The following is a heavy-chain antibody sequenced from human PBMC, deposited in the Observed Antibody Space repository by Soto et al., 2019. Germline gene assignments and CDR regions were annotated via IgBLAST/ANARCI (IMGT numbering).Heavy chain of an antibody. CDR3: ARGGYEYYDFWNGLLRGSAMDV. CDR1: GGSFSGYY. CDR2: INHSGST. D-gene: IGHD3-3*01. V-gene: IGHV4-34*01. J-gene: IGHJ6*02. Sequence: SETLSLTCAVYGGSFSGYYWSWIRQPPGKGLEWIGEINHSGSTNYNPSLKSRVTISVDTSKNQFSLKLSSVTAADTAVYYCARGGYEYYDFWNGLLRGSAMDVWGQGNTVTVPS.